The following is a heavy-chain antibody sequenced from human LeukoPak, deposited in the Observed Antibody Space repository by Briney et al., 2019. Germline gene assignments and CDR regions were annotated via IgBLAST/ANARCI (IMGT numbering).Heavy chain of an antibody. CDR1: GFSFSDHY. CDR3: TRVTGRQGHFFDY. J-gene: IGHJ4*02. Sequence: GGSLRLSCVASGFSFSDHYMDWFRQAPGKGLEWVRRSRNRDKSYTTEYAASVKGRFTISRDDSAKSVYLQMNSLKTDDTAVYYCTRVTGRQGHFFDYWGQGNLVTVSS. CDR2: SRNRDKSYTT. V-gene: IGHV3-72*01. D-gene: IGHD3-3*02.